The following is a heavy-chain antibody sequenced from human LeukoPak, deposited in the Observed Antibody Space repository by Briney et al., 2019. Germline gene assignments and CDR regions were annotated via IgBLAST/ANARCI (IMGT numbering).Heavy chain of an antibody. J-gene: IGHJ4*02. Sequence: GGSLRLSCAASGFTFSNAWMSWVRQAPGKGLEWVGRIKSKTDGGTTDYAAPVKGRFTISRDDSKTTLYLQMTSLKTEDTAVYYCTTFSYYYGSGSYYSFDYWGQGTLVTVSS. CDR2: IKSKTDGGTT. CDR3: TTFSYYYGSGSYYSFDY. D-gene: IGHD3-10*01. V-gene: IGHV3-15*01. CDR1: GFTFSNAW.